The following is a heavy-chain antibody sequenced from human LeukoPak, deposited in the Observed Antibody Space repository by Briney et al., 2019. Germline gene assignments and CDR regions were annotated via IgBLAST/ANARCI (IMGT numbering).Heavy chain of an antibody. J-gene: IGHJ3*02. V-gene: IGHV3-30*02. CDR3: ARDRGSYGPSAFDI. Sequence: GGSLRLSCAASGFTFSSYGMHWVRQAPGKGLEWVAFIRYDGSNKYYADSVKGRFTISRDNSKNTLYLQMNSLRAEDTAVYYCARDRGSYGPSAFDIWGQGTMVTVSS. CDR1: GFTFSSYG. D-gene: IGHD1-26*01. CDR2: IRYDGSNK.